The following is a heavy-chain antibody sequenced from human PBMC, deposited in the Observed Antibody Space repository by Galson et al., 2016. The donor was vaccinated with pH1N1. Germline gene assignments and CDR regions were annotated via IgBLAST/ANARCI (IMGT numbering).Heavy chain of an antibody. V-gene: IGHV3-7*01. J-gene: IGHJ4*02. Sequence: SLRLSCAASGFTFSSYWMSWVRQAPGKGLEWVANIKQDGSEKHYVDSVKGRFTISRDNAKNLLYLQMNSLRVEDTAVYFCARNWEGGFDYWGQGTLVTVSS. CDR1: GFTFSSYW. CDR2: IKQDGSEK. D-gene: IGHD7-27*01. CDR3: ARNWEGGFDY.